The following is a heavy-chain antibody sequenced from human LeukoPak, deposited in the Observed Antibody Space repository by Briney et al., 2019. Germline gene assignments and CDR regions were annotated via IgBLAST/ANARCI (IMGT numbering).Heavy chain of an antibody. Sequence: PGGSLRLSCAASGVNFDDYAMHWVRQAPGKGLEWVSGISWNSGSVRYADSVKGRFTISRDNAKNSLYLQMNSLRAEDMALYYCAKEPSGYSSGWSFFDYWGQGALVTVSS. J-gene: IGHJ4*02. CDR3: AKEPSGYSSGWSFFDY. CDR2: ISWNSGSV. V-gene: IGHV3-9*03. D-gene: IGHD6-19*01. CDR1: GVNFDDYA.